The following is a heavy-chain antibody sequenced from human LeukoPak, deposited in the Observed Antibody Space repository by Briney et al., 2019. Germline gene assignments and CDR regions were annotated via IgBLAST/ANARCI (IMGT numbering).Heavy chain of an antibody. Sequence: GSLRLSFAASGFTFSSYAMHWVREAPGKGLEWVAVISYDGSNKYYADSVKGRFTISRDNSKNTLYLQMNSMRAEDTAVYYCARYPSRLGAFDIWGQGTMVTVSS. CDR3: ARYPSRLGAFDI. D-gene: IGHD2-2*01. CDR1: GFTFSSYA. CDR2: ISYDGSNK. J-gene: IGHJ3*02. V-gene: IGHV3-30-3*01.